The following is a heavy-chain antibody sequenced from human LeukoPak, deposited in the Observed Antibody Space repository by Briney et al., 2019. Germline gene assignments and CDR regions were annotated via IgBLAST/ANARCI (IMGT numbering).Heavy chain of an antibody. D-gene: IGHD2-15*01. J-gene: IGHJ4*02. Sequence: GSLRLSCAVSGFTFTSYEMNWVRQAPGKGLEWVSHISNSGSTIYYADSVKGRFTVSRANAENSLYLQMNSLRAEDTAVYYCARGVYCSGGSCYFKFDYWGQGTRVTVSA. CDR3: ARGVYCSGGSCYFKFDY. V-gene: IGHV3-48*03. CDR1: GFTFTSYE. CDR2: ISNSGSTI.